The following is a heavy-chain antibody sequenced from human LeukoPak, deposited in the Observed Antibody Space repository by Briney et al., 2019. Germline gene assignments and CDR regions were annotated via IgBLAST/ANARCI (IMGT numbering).Heavy chain of an antibody. CDR3: ARRSGSGSYYSKNFDY. CDR1: GGSISSSNW. V-gene: IGHV4-4*02. D-gene: IGHD3-10*01. Sequence: SGTLSLTCAVSGGSISSSNWWSWVRQPPGKGLEWIGGIYHSGSTNYNPSLKSRVTISVDKSKNQFSLKLSSVTAADTAVYYCARRSGSGSYYSKNFDYWGQGTLVTVSS. CDR2: IYHSGST. J-gene: IGHJ4*02.